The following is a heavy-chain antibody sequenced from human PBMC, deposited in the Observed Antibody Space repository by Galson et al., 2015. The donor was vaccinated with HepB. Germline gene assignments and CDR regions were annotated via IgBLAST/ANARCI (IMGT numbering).Heavy chain of an antibody. CDR3: ARAEYGVVVAGPDGGYYYGMDV. J-gene: IGHJ6*02. V-gene: IGHV3-7*01. CDR2: MNEDGSEK. Sequence: SLRLSCAASGFAFSSYWMTWVRQAPGKGLDWVASMNEDGSEKQYVDSVKGPFTISRDNAKNSLYLQMNSLRPEDTAVYYCARAEYGVVVAGPDGGYYYGMDVWGQGTTVPVSS. D-gene: IGHD2-15*01. CDR1: GFAFSSYW.